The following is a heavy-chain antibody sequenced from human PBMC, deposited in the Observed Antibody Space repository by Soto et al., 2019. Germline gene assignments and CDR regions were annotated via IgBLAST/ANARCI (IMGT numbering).Heavy chain of an antibody. J-gene: IGHJ6*02. CDR2: IYYSGST. D-gene: IGHD3-22*01. Sequence: QVQLQESGPGLVKPSQTLSLTCTVSGGSISSGGYYWSWIRQHPGKGLEWIGYIYYSGSTYYNPSLKSRVTISVDTSKNQFSLKLSSVNAADTAVYYCARENRYYDSVHYYGMDVWGQGTTVTVSS. V-gene: IGHV4-31*03. CDR3: ARENRYYDSVHYYGMDV. CDR1: GGSISSGGYY.